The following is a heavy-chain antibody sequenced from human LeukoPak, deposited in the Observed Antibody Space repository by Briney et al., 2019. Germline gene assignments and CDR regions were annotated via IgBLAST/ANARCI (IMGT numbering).Heavy chain of an antibody. D-gene: IGHD3-10*01. J-gene: IGHJ5*02. Sequence: SVKVSCTASGGTFSSYAISWVRQAPGQGLEWMGGIIPIFGTANYAQKFQGRVTITADKSTSTAYMELSSLRSEDTAVYYCARRTMVRGVRNWFDPWGQGTLVTVSS. CDR2: IIPIFGTA. CDR1: GGTFSSYA. V-gene: IGHV1-69*06. CDR3: ARRTMVRGVRNWFDP.